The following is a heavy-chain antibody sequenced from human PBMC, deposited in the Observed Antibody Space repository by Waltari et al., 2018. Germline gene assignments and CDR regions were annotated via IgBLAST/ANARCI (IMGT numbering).Heavy chain of an antibody. CDR1: GFTVSSNY. CDR3: AREEYQLRRFDP. Sequence: EVQLVESGGGLVQPGGSLRLSCAASGFTVSSNYMGWVRQAPGKGLEWVSVIYSGGSTYYADAVKGRFTISRDNSKNTLYLQMNSLRAEDTAVYDCAREEYQLRRFDPWGQGTLVTVSS. V-gene: IGHV3-66*02. D-gene: IGHD2-2*01. CDR2: IYSGGST. J-gene: IGHJ5*02.